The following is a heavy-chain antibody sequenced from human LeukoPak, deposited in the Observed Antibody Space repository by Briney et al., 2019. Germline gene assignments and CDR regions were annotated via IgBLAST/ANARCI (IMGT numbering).Heavy chain of an antibody. CDR1: GGSISTYY. Sequence: SETLSLTCTVSGGSISTYYWSWIRQPPGKGLEWIGYIFYSGSTNYNPSLKSRVTISVDTSKNQFSLKLRFVTAADTAVYYCARRDPATHDLSWYFDLWGRGTLVTVSS. CDR2: IFYSGST. CDR3: ARRDPATHDLSWYFDL. D-gene: IGHD3-3*01. J-gene: IGHJ2*01. V-gene: IGHV4-59*08.